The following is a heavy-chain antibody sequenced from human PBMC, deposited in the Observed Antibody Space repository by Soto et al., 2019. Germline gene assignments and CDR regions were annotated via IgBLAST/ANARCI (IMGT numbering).Heavy chain of an antibody. CDR3: ARDDYYDSSGIDY. J-gene: IGHJ4*02. CDR1: GYTFTGYY. D-gene: IGHD3-22*01. V-gene: IGHV1-2*02. CDR2: INPNSGGT. Sequence: ASVKVSCKASGYTFTGYYMHWVRQAPGQGLEWMGWINPNSGGTNYAQKFQGRVTMTTDTSTSTAYMELRSLRSDDTAVYYCARDDYYDSSGIDYWGQGTLVTVSS.